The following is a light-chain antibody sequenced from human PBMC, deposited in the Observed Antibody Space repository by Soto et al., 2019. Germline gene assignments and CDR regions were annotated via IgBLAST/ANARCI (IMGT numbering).Light chain of an antibody. J-gene: IGKJ1*01. V-gene: IGKV1-5*01. CDR2: DAS. CDR1: QSISSW. Sequence: DIQMTQSPSTLSASVGDRVTITCRASQSISSWLAWYQQKPGKAPKLLIYDASRLESGVPSRFSGSGSGTEFTRTISSLQPYDFATYYCQQYNSYSWTFGQGTKVEIK. CDR3: QQYNSYSWT.